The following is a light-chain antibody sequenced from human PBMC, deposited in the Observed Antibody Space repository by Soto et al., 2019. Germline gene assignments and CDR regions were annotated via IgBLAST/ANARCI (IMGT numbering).Light chain of an antibody. CDR2: EVS. Sequence: QSVLTQPASVSGSPGQSITISCTGTSSDVGAYNYVSWYQQHPGKAPKLMIYEVSNRPSGVSNRFSASKSGNTASLTISGLQAEDEADYYCSSYTSSSTAYVFGTGTKLTVL. V-gene: IGLV2-14*01. J-gene: IGLJ1*01. CDR1: SSDVGAYNY. CDR3: SSYTSSSTAYV.